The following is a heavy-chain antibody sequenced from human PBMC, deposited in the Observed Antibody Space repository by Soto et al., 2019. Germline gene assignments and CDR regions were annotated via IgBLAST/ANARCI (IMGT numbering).Heavy chain of an antibody. CDR3: VRGRGDSSGYDYLYYFDS. CDR1: GYTFGNYD. V-gene: IGHV1-8*01. D-gene: IGHD3-22*01. J-gene: IGHJ4*02. CDR2: VNPYSGNK. Sequence: QVHLVQSGADVKEPGASVRVSCEASGYTFGNYDFNWVRQATGQGLEWMGWVNPYSGNKGYAQKFQGRLTITTAYMELSTLRPDDTYVYYCVRGRGDSSGYDYLYYFDSWGQGTLVTVSS.